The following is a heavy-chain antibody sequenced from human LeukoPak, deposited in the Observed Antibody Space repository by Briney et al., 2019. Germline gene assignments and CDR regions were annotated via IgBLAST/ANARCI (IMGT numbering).Heavy chain of an antibody. V-gene: IGHV4-59*01. Sequence: SETLSLTCTVSGGSISSYYWSWIRQPPGKGLEWIGYIYYSGSTNYNPSLKSRVTISVDKSKNQFSLKLSSVTAADTAVYYCARGAPDYDYDFDYWGQGTLVTVSS. CDR2: IYYSGST. CDR1: GGSISSYY. D-gene: IGHD5-12*01. CDR3: ARGAPDYDYDFDY. J-gene: IGHJ4*02.